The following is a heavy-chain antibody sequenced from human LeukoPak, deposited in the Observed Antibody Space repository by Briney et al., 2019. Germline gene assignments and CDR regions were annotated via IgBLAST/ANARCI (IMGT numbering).Heavy chain of an antibody. V-gene: IGHV3-23*01. Sequence: GGSLRLSCAASGFIFSSYAMRWVRQAPGKGLEWVSAISGSGSSTYYADSVKGRFTISRDNSKNTLDLQMNSLRAEDTAVYYCAKIPIPPYYYGSGSFTFDYWGQGTLVTVSS. CDR1: GFIFSSYA. CDR2: ISGSGSST. D-gene: IGHD3-10*01. J-gene: IGHJ4*02. CDR3: AKIPIPPYYYGSGSFTFDY.